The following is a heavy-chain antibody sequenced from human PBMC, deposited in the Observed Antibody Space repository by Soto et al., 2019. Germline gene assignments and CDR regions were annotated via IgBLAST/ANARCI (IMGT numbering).Heavy chain of an antibody. CDR3: VQTTGWPGFDF. D-gene: IGHD6-19*01. V-gene: IGHV3-53*01. Sequence: EVQLVESGGGLIQPGGSLRLSCAASGFTVSSKYMTWFRQAPGRGLEWVSVIYGGGTTYYADSVKGRFTISRDNSKNTLYLQMNSLRAEDTAVYYCVQTTGWPGFDFWGQGTLVTVSS. J-gene: IGHJ4*02. CDR2: IYGGGTT. CDR1: GFTVSSKY.